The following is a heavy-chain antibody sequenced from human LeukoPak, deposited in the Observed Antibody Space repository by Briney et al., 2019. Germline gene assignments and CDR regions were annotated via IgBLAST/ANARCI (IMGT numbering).Heavy chain of an antibody. V-gene: IGHV3-13*01. CDR2: IGIRGDT. Sequence: GGSLRLSCAASGFTFIDYDMHWVRQVIGKGLEWVSAIGIRGDTHYSGSVKGRFTISRENTESSLYLQMNSLRAEDTAVYYCARGGIQVSGIDEFDYWGQGTLVTVSS. CDR1: GFTFIDYD. J-gene: IGHJ4*02. CDR3: ARGGIQVSGIDEFDY. D-gene: IGHD6-19*01.